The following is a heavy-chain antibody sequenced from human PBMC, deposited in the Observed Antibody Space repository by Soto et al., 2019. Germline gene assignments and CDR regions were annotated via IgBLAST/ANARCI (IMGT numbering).Heavy chain of an antibody. D-gene: IGHD6-13*01. CDR3: ARNLAAGDY. CDR1: GYTFTNSY. J-gene: IGHJ4*02. V-gene: IGHV1-46*01. CDR2: LNPNGGST. Sequence: ASVKVSCKASGYTFTNSYIHWVRQAPGRGLEWMALLNPNGGSTNYAQNFQGRVTVTRDTSTSTVYMELTSLTSEDTAVYYCARNLAAGDYWGQGTLVTVS.